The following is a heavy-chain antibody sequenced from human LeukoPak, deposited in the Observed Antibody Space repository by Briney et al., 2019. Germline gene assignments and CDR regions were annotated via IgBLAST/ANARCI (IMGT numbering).Heavy chain of an antibody. CDR1: GGSISTYS. CDR2: INYSETT. V-gene: IGHV4-59*01. Sequence: SETLSLTCTVSGGSISTYSCSWIRRPPGKGLEWIGFINYSETTNYNPSLKSRVTISIDTSKNQFSLKLTSVTAADTAVYYCARGRDYWGQGTLVTVSS. J-gene: IGHJ4*02. CDR3: ARGRDY.